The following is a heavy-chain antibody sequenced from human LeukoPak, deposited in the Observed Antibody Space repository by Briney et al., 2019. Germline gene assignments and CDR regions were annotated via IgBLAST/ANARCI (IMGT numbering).Heavy chain of an antibody. D-gene: IGHD1-1*01. CDR3: ASSVTTVGAYDY. CDR1: GITASNSY. V-gene: IGHV3-53*01. J-gene: IGHJ4*02. Sequence: GGPLRLSCAPSGITASNSYMMWVRQAPGRGREWVSYISNNDVTKYADSVRGRLTISRDNSKNILYLQMNSLRVEDTAMYWCASSVTTVGAYDYWGQGAPVTVSS. CDR2: ISNNDVT.